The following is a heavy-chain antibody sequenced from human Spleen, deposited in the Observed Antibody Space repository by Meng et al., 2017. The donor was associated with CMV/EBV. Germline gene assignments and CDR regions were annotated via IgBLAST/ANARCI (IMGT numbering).Heavy chain of an antibody. CDR1: GYSISSGYY. Sequence: SETLSLTCTVSGYSISSGYYWGWIRQPPGKGLEWIGSIYRSGSTYYNPSLKSRVTISVDTSKNQFSLKLTSVTAADTAVYYCAREPLEWLLYRYIPGTIDVWGQGTTVTVSS. D-gene: IGHD3-3*01. CDR3: AREPLEWLLYRYIPGTIDV. CDR2: IYRSGST. J-gene: IGHJ6*02. V-gene: IGHV4-38-2*02.